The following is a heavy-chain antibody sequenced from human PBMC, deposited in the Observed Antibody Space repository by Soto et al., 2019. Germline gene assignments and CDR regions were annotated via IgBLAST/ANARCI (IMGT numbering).Heavy chain of an antibody. Sequence: GGSLRLSCTTSGFTFSSYSMHWVRQAPGKGLEWVGLISHDGTKQYSADSVKGRFTISRDDSKSTLYLQMNNLRVEDTAVYYCAKDYSSGWYDYCDFWGQGTRVTVSS. J-gene: IGHJ4*02. D-gene: IGHD6-19*01. V-gene: IGHV3-30*18. CDR1: GFTFSSYS. CDR2: ISHDGTKQ. CDR3: AKDYSSGWYDYCDF.